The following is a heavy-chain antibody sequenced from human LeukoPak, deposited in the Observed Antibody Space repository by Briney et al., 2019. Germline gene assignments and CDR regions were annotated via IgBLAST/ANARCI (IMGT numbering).Heavy chain of an antibody. CDR1: GFSFSSYA. D-gene: IGHD3-3*01. CDR2: ISGSGGST. CDR3: AKDFWSGYYPNY. V-gene: IGHV3-23*01. J-gene: IGHJ4*02. Sequence: GGSLRLSCAASGFSFSSYAMSWVRQGPGKGLDWVSHISGSGGSTYYADSVKGRFTISRDNSKNTLYLQMNSLRAEDTAVYYCAKDFWSGYYPNYWGQGTLVTVSS.